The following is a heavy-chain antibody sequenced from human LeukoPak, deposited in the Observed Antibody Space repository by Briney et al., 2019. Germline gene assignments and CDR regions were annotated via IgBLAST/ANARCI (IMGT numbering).Heavy chain of an antibody. J-gene: IGHJ4*02. CDR3: AKDFIRAMVRGVMNY. D-gene: IGHD3-10*01. Sequence: XLRLSWAXAGFTVSRYGMRWVSQAAGKGLEWVSAISGGGGSTYYADSVKGRFPISRDNSKNTLYLQMNSLRAEDTAVYYCAKDFIRAMVRGVMNYWGQGTLVTVSS. CDR1: GFTVSRYG. CDR2: ISGGGGST. V-gene: IGHV3-23*01.